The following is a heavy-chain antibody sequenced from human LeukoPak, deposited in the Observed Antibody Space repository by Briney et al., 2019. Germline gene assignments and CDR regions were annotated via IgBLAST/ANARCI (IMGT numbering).Heavy chain of an antibody. CDR2: IYYSGST. CDR3: AREVGYCSGGSCYSYFDY. Sequence: SETLSLTCTVTGGSISSYYWSWIRQPPGKGLEWIGYIYYSGSTNYNASLTNRVTISVDTSKNQFSLKLSSVTAADTAVYYCAREVGYCSGGSCYSYFDYWGQGTLVTVSS. J-gene: IGHJ4*02. D-gene: IGHD2-15*01. V-gene: IGHV4-59*01. CDR1: GGSISSYY.